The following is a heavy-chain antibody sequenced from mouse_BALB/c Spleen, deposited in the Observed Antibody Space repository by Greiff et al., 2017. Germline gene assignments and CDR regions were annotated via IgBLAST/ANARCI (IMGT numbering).Heavy chain of an antibody. CDR2: INPSTGYT. CDR1: GYTFTSYW. CDR3: ATYEGYDGFAY. D-gene: IGHD2-3*01. V-gene: IGHV1-7*01. Sequence: QVQLQQSGAELAKPGASVKMSCKASGYTFTSYWMHWVKQRPGQGLEWIGYINPSTGYTEYNQKFKDKATLTADKASSTAYMQLSSLTSEDSAVYYCATYEGYDGFAYWGQGTLGTVSA. J-gene: IGHJ3*01.